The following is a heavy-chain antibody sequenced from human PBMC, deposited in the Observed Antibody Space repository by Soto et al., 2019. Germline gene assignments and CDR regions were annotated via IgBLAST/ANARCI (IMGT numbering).Heavy chain of an antibody. CDR2: INPSGGST. Sequence: ASVKVSCKASGYTFTSYYMHWVRQAPGQGLGWMGIINPSGGSTSYAQKFQGRVTMTRDTSTSTVYMELSSLRSEDTAVYYCARSLGRAVTTHNYYYYGMDVWGQGTTVTVSS. D-gene: IGHD4-4*01. V-gene: IGHV1-46*01. CDR1: GYTFTSYY. J-gene: IGHJ6*02. CDR3: ARSLGRAVTTHNYYYYGMDV.